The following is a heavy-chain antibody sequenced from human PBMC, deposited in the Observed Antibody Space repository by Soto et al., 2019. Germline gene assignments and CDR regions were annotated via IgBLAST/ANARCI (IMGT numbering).Heavy chain of an antibody. CDR3: ARGMSGYDYIFDS. Sequence: SETLSLTCTVSGGSISDFYWIWIRQSAGKGLEWIGRVYTGGSTNYNPSLKSRVTTSVDTSKNQFSLRLSSVTAADTAVYYCARGMSGYDYIFDSWGQGTVVTVSS. V-gene: IGHV4-4*07. D-gene: IGHD5-12*01. CDR2: VYTGGST. J-gene: IGHJ4*02. CDR1: GGSISDFY.